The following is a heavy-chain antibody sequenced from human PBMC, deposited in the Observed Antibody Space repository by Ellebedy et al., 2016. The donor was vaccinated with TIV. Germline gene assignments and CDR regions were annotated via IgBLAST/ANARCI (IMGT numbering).Heavy chain of an antibody. V-gene: IGHV4-59*01. CDR3: ARGGGGTYCSGGSCYSFHYYYGMDV. D-gene: IGHD2-15*01. J-gene: IGHJ6*02. CDR1: GGSFSGYY. Sequence: SETLSLTCAVYGGSFSGYYWSWIRQPPGKGLEWIGYIYYSGSTNYNPSLKSRVTISVDTSKNQFSLKLSSVTAADTAVYYCARGGGGTYCSGGSCYSFHYYYGMDVWGQGTTVTVSS. CDR2: IYYSGST.